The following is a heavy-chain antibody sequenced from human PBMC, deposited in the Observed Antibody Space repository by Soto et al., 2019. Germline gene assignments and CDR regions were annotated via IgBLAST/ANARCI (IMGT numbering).Heavy chain of an antibody. CDR1: GFTFSSYA. D-gene: IGHD5-12*01. CDR2: ISGSGGST. CDR3: AKTGGYSGYDLVGTGDY. V-gene: IGHV3-23*01. Sequence: EVQLLESGGGLVQPGGSLRLSCAASGFTFSSYAMSWVRQAPGKGLEWVSAISGSGGSTYYADSVKGRFTISRDNSKNTLYLQMNSLRAEDTAVYYCAKTGGYSGYDLVGTGDYWGQGTLVTVSS. J-gene: IGHJ4*02.